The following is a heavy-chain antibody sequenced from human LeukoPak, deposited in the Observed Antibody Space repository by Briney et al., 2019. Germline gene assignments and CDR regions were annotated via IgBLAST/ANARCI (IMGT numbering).Heavy chain of an antibody. Sequence: GGSLRLSCAASGFTFSSYGMHWVRQAPGKGLEWVAVISYDGSNKYYADSVKGRFTISRDNSKNTLYLQMNSLRAEDTAVYYCARDQVGATGFDYWGQGTLVTVSS. CDR1: GFTFSSYG. CDR2: ISYDGSNK. J-gene: IGHJ4*02. CDR3: ARDQVGATGFDY. D-gene: IGHD1-26*01. V-gene: IGHV3-30*03.